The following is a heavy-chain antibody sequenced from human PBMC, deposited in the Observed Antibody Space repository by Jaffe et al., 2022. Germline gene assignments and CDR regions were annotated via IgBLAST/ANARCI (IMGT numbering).Heavy chain of an antibody. J-gene: IGHJ6*03. Sequence: EVQLVESGGGLVKPGGSLRLSCAASGFTFSNAWMSWVRQAPGKGLEWVGRIKSKTDGGTTDYAAPVKGRFTISRDDSKNTLYLQMNSLKTEDTAVYYCTSHNGSGSYYWPWGESYYYYYMDVWGKGTTVTVSS. CDR1: GFTFSNAW. D-gene: IGHD3-10*01. CDR2: IKSKTDGGTT. CDR3: TSHNGSGSYYWPWGESYYYYYMDV. V-gene: IGHV3-15*01.